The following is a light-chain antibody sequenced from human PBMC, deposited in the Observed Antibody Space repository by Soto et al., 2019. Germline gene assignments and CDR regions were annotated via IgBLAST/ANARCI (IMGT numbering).Light chain of an antibody. CDR3: SSYTSSSTVV. Sequence: QSALTQPASVSGSPGQSITISCTGTSSDVGRYNYVSWCQQHPGKAPKLIIYDVSNRPSGVSNRFSGSKSGNTASLTISGLQAEDEDDYYCSSYTSSSTVVFGGGTKLTVL. CDR2: DVS. J-gene: IGLJ2*01. V-gene: IGLV2-14*01. CDR1: SSDVGRYNY.